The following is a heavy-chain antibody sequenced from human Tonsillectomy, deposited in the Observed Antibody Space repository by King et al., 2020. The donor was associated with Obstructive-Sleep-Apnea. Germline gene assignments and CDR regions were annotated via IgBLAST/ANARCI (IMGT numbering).Heavy chain of an antibody. CDR2: VTLTGGT. V-gene: IGHV4-34*01. Sequence: VQLQQWGAGLLKPSETLSLTCAVYGGSFSGYSWSWIRQTPGKGLEWIGEVTLTGGTNYNPSLKSRVTISKDTSKNQFSLRLSSVTAADTAVYYCARRNLVSMIVVVISDYLDYWSQGTLVTVSS. CDR1: GGSFSGYS. CDR3: ARRNLVSMIVVVISDYLDY. J-gene: IGHJ4*02. D-gene: IGHD3-22*01.